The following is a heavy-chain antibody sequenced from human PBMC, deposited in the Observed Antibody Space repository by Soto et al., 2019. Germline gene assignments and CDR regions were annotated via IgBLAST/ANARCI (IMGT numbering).Heavy chain of an antibody. CDR1: GYSFTDFA. CDR3: ASGPLSGVATIWDYANWFDP. D-gene: IGHD5-12*01. J-gene: IGHJ5*02. V-gene: IGHV1-3*01. CDR2: INADKGDT. Sequence: QAQLVQSGAEVKKPGASVKVSCKASGYSFTDFAMHWVRLASGQRLEWMGWINADKGDTKYSPKFQGRVTITRDTSATTVYMELRSVRSEDTAVYYCASGPLSGVATIWDYANWFDPWGQGSLVTVST.